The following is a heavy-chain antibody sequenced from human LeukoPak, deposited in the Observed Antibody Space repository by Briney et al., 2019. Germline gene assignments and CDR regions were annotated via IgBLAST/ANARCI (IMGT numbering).Heavy chain of an antibody. J-gene: IGHJ4*02. V-gene: IGHV3-64*01. Sequence: GGSLRLSCAASGFTFSSHAMHWVRQAPGKGLEYVSAISRNGGSTYYANSVKGRFTISRDNSKNTLYLQMGSLRAEDMAVYYCARWVEGTTYFDYWGQGTLVTVSS. CDR1: GFTFSSHA. CDR3: ARWVEGTTYFDY. D-gene: IGHD1-1*01. CDR2: ISRNGGST.